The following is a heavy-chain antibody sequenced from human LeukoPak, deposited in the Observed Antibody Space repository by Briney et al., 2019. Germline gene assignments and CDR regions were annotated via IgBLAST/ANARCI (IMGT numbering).Heavy chain of an antibody. CDR1: GFTFDDFP. CDR3: ARWNNDWEFDY. V-gene: IGHV3-43*02. Sequence: GGSLRLSCAASGFTFDDFPMHWVRQVPRKGLEWVSLISGDGGTTYYADSVKGRFTISRDNSKNCLYLQMNSLRAEDTAVFYCARWNNDWEFDYWGQGTLVSVSS. D-gene: IGHD1/OR15-1a*01. CDR2: ISGDGGTT. J-gene: IGHJ4*02.